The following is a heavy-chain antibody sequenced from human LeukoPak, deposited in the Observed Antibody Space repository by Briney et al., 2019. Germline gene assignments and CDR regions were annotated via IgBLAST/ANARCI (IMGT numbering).Heavy chain of an antibody. D-gene: IGHD1-26*01. Sequence: GGSLRLSCAASGFTVSSNYMSWVRQAPGKGLEWVSVIYSGGSIYYADSEKGRFTISRDNSKNTLYLQMNSLRAEDTAVYYCARDSGSYYFDYWGQGTLVTVSS. CDR2: IYSGGSI. V-gene: IGHV3-53*01. CDR3: ARDSGSYYFDY. CDR1: GFTVSSNY. J-gene: IGHJ4*02.